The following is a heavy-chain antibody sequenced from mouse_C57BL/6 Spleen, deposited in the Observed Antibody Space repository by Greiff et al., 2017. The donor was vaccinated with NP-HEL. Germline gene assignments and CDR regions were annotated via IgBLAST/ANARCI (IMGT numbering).Heavy chain of an antibody. CDR2: INPNNGGT. Sequence: EVQLQQSGPELVKPGASVKISCKASGYTFTDYYMNWVKQSHGKSLEWIGDINPNNGGTSYNQKFKGKATLTVDKSSSTAYMELRSRTAEDSAVYYCARNYDYEGYAMDYWGQGTSVTVSS. CDR1: GYTFTDYY. CDR3: ARNYDYEGYAMDY. V-gene: IGHV1-26*01. D-gene: IGHD2-4*01. J-gene: IGHJ4*01.